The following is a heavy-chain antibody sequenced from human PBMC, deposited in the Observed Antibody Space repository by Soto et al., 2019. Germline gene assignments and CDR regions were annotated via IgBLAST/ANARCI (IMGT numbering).Heavy chain of an antibody. Sequence: TLSLTCTVSGAPISSGAYYWSWIRQHPGKGLEWIGHIYFLGSTYYNPSLKSRVTISIDTSKRQFSLNLTSVTAADPAVYYCATGRPDSGYYTNWLDPWGPGTQVTVSS. CDR2: IYFLGST. D-gene: IGHD3-22*01. CDR3: ATGRPDSGYYTNWLDP. CDR1: GAPISSGAYY. V-gene: IGHV4-31*03. J-gene: IGHJ5*02.